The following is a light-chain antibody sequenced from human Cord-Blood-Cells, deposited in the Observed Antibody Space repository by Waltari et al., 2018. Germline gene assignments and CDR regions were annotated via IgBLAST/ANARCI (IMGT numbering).Light chain of an antibody. V-gene: IGKV3D-15*01. CDR3: QQYNNRAPYR. CDR1: HSVSSN. CDR2: GAA. Sequence: EILLTQSPATLYVSPGDRATLSCRASHSVSSNLAWYQQKPGQAPRLLIYGAATRATGIPARCSGSGSGKEFPLTISSLQSEDFAVYYGQQYNNRAPYRFGQGTKLEIK. J-gene: IGKJ2*03.